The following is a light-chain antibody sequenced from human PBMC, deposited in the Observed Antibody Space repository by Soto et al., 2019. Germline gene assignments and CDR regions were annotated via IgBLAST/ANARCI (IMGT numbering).Light chain of an antibody. Sequence: PAERAPLSCRASQSVSSSLAWYQQKTGQAPRLLISGASSRATGIPDRFSGSGSETDFTLTISRLEPEDFALYYCQQYGGSPITFGQGTRLEIK. CDR1: QSVSSS. CDR2: GAS. V-gene: IGKV3-20*01. CDR3: QQYGGSPIT. J-gene: IGKJ5*01.